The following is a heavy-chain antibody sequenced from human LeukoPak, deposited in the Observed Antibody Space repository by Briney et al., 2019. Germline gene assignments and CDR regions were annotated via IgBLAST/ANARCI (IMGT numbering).Heavy chain of an antibody. Sequence: GASVKVSCQAFEYTFTSYTMHLGRQAPGQRPELMGWINAGNGNTKYSEKFQGRVIITRDTSASTDYMELSSLRSEDTAVYCCARDSGSDWWDHWGQGTLVTVSS. CDR3: ARDSGSDWWDH. D-gene: IGHD5-12*01. CDR1: EYTFTSYT. CDR2: INAGNGNT. J-gene: IGHJ5*02. V-gene: IGHV1-3*01.